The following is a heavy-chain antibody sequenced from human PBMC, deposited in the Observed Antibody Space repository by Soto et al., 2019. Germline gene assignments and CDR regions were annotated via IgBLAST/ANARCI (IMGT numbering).Heavy chain of an antibody. CDR1: GFTFRPYT. D-gene: IGHD2-15*01. V-gene: IGHV3-21*01. CDR2: IRGFSPYT. Sequence: GGSLRLSCVASGFTFRPYTMNWVRQAPGKGLEWVSGIRGFSPYTFYAESVKGRFTISRDNAKNSLYLQMNSLGVEDTAVYYCARDRGYDAHDYYYNAMDVWGQGTTVTVSS. CDR3: ARDRGYDAHDYYYNAMDV. J-gene: IGHJ6*02.